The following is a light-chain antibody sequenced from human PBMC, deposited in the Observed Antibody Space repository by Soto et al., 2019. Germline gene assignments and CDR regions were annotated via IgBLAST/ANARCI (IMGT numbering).Light chain of an antibody. Sequence: IQLTQSPSSLSESVGDRVNLPCRASQVISSYLAWYQQKPGKAHKLLIYAASTLQSGVPSRFSDSGSGTDFTLTVCSLQTEDFTTYCWQQLNSYLFGPGTKVDF. V-gene: IGKV1-9*01. CDR3: QQLNSYL. J-gene: IGKJ3*01. CDR1: QVISSY. CDR2: AAS.